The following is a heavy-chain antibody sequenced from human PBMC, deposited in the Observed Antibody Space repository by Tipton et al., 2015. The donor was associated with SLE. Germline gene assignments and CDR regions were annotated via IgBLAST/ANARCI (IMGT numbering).Heavy chain of an antibody. D-gene: IGHD6-19*01. Sequence: SLRLSCAASGFTFDHYAMSWVRQAPGKGLDWVSTISNAGGGTFYADSVKGRFTISSDSSGNTLSLQMTSLRADDTAVYYCAKGGPVAATALDSWGQGILVTVPS. V-gene: IGHV3-23*01. J-gene: IGHJ4*02. CDR1: GFTFDHYA. CDR3: AKGGPVAATALDS. CDR2: ISNAGGGT.